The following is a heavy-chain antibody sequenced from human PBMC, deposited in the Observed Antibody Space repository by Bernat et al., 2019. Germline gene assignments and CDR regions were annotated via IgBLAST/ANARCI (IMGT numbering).Heavy chain of an antibody. D-gene: IGHD2-15*01. J-gene: IGHJ3*02. V-gene: IGHV3-21*01. Sequence: EVQLVESGGGLVKPGGSLGLPCPASGFTFSGYSMTWFRQPPGKGLDWVPSISSSSSYIYYADSVKGRFTISRDNAKNSLYLQMNSLRAEDTAVYYCAILETAFCSGGSCYAFDIWGQGTMVTVSS. CDR1: GFTFSGYS. CDR2: ISSSSSYI. CDR3: AILETAFCSGGSCYAFDI.